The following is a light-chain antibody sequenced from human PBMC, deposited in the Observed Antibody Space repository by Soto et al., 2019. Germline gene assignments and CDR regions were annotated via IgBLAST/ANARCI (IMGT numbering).Light chain of an antibody. Sequence: PGERATLSCRASQSVSSSYLAWYQQTPGQAPRLLIYGAYIRATGIPDRFSGSGSGTDFTLTIGRLEPEDFAVYYCQQYGSSPLTFGPGTKVDIK. J-gene: IGKJ3*01. V-gene: IGKV3-20*01. CDR1: QSVSSSY. CDR3: QQYGSSPLT. CDR2: GAY.